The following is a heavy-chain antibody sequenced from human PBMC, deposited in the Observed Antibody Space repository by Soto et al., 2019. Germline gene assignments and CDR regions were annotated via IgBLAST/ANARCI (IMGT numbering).Heavy chain of an antibody. Sequence: SETLSLTCTVYGGSISSYYWSWIRQPPGKGLEWIGYIYYSGSTNYNPSLKSRVTISVDTSKNQFSLKLSSVTAADTAVYYCACTTMVRGEGDDFDIWGQGTMVTGSS. D-gene: IGHD3-10*01. CDR3: ACTTMVRGEGDDFDI. J-gene: IGHJ3*02. CDR2: IYYSGST. CDR1: GGSISSYY. V-gene: IGHV4-59*01.